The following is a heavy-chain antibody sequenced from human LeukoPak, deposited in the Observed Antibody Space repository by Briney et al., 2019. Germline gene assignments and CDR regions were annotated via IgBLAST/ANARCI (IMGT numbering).Heavy chain of an antibody. J-gene: IGHJ6*02. V-gene: IGHV4-59*01. CDR2: LFYSGRT. Sequence: SETLSLTCSVFGGSISGYSWLWIRQSPEKGLEGIGELFYSGRTTYNPSLEIRLTIPLDPSKNEISMKLRSVTAADSAVYFCARVAPSSPGFYYEGVDVWGQGIRVTVSS. CDR3: ARVAPSSPGFYYEGVDV. D-gene: IGHD3-16*01. CDR1: GGSISGYS.